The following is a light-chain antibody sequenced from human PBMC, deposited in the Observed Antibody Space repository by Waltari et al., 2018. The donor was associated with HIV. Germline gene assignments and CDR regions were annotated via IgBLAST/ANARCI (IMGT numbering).Light chain of an antibody. Sequence: QSALTQPASVSGSPGQSITIACTGTSSDVGGYNFVSRYQQHPGKAPKLMITDVSNRPSGVSNRFSGSKSGNTASLTISGLQAEDEADYYCSSYTSSRTPFVFGTGTKVTVL. J-gene: IGLJ1*01. CDR3: SSYTSSRTPFV. V-gene: IGLV2-14*03. CDR1: SSDVGGYNF. CDR2: DVS.